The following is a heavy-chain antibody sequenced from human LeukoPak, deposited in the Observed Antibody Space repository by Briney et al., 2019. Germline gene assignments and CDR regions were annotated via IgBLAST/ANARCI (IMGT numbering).Heavy chain of an antibody. J-gene: IGHJ4*02. D-gene: IGHD4-17*01. CDR3: ARIDSYGDYG. Sequence: PSETLSLTCTVSGGSISSYYWSWIRQPPGKGLEWIGYIYYSGSTNYNPSLTSRVTISVDTSKNQFSLKLSSVTAADTAVYYCARIDSYGDYGWGQGTLVTVSS. CDR1: GGSISSYY. CDR2: IYYSGST. V-gene: IGHV4-59*08.